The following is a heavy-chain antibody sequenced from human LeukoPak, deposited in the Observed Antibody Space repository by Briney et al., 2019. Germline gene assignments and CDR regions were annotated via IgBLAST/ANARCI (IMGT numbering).Heavy chain of an antibody. D-gene: IGHD1-26*01. CDR3: ARDRGGVGAIDY. J-gene: IGHJ4*02. Sequence: SETLSLTCTVSGGSISSYYWGWIRQPPGKGLEWIGYIYYSGSTNYNPSLKSRVTISVDTSKNQFSLKLSSVTAADTAVYYCARDRGGVGAIDYWGQGTLVTVSS. V-gene: IGHV4-59*01. CDR2: IYYSGST. CDR1: GGSISSYY.